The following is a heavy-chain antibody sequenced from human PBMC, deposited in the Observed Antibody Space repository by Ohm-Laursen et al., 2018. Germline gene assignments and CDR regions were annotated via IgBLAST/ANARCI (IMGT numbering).Heavy chain of an antibody. CDR2: IYQSGGA. CDR1: GGSVSSYY. V-gene: IGHV4-59*02. J-gene: IGHJ6*02. CDR3: AREEGGSQYSYGMDV. Sequence: GTLSLTCIVSGGSVSSYYWSWIRQYPGKRLEWIGHIYQSGGADYNPSLQGRVTISVDTSKNQISLNVASVTAADTAVYYCAREEGGSQYSYGMDVWGQGTTVTVSS. D-gene: IGHD1-26*01.